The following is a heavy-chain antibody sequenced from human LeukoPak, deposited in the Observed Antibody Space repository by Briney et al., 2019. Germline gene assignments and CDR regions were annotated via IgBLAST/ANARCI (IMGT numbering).Heavy chain of an antibody. V-gene: IGHV3-66*01. J-gene: IGHJ3*02. CDR3: AREGRYFDCLLAPFDI. CDR2: IYSGGST. Sequence: PGGSLRLSCAASGFTVSSNYMSWVRQAPGKGLEWVSVIYSGGSTYYADSVKGRFTISRDNSKNTLYLQMNSLRAEDTAVYYCAREGRYFDCLLAPFDIWGQGTRVTVSS. D-gene: IGHD3-9*01. CDR1: GFTVSSNY.